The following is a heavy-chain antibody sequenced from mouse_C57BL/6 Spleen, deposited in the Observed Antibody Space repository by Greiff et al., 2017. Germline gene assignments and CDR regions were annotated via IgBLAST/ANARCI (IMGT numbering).Heavy chain of an antibody. D-gene: IGHD2-3*01. Sequence: VQLQQPGAELVKPGASVKLSCKASGSTFPSSWMHWVKQRPGRGLGWIGRIDPNSGGTKYNEKFKSKATLTVDKPSSTAYMQLSSLTSEDSAVYYCARSGYSYYFDYWGQGTTLTVSS. CDR1: GSTFPSSW. CDR2: IDPNSGGT. V-gene: IGHV1-72*01. J-gene: IGHJ2*01. CDR3: ARSGYSYYFDY.